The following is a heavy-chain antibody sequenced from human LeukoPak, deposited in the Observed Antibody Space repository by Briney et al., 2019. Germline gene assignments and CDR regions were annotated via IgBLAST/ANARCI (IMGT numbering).Heavy chain of an antibody. J-gene: IGHJ6*03. V-gene: IGHV3-48*03. Sequence: PGGSLRLSCAASGFTFSSYEMNCVRQAPGKGLEWFSYISNSGSTIYYADSVKGRFTISRDNAKNSLYLQMNSLRAEDTAVYYCARAARYFDWLPKANYYYMDVWGKGTTVTISS. CDR2: ISNSGSTI. CDR1: GFTFSSYE. D-gene: IGHD3-9*01. CDR3: ARAARYFDWLPKANYYYMDV.